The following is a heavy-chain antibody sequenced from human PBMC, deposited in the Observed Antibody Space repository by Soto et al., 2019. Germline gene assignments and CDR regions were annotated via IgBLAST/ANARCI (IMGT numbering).Heavy chain of an antibody. Sequence: KVSCKASGGTFSSYAISWVRQAPGQGLEWMGGIIPIFGTANYAQKFQGRVTITADESTSTAYMELSSLRSEDTAVYYCATALYSSSWYRPDYYYYGMDVWGQGTTVTVSS. CDR3: ATALYSSSWYRPDYYYYGMDV. V-gene: IGHV1-69*01. D-gene: IGHD6-13*01. J-gene: IGHJ6*02. CDR2: IIPIFGTA. CDR1: GGTFSSYA.